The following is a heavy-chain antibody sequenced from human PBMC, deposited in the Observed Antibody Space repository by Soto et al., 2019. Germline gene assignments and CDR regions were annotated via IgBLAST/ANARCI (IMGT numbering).Heavy chain of an antibody. CDR3: ARGDTPMITGMDSFDI. D-gene: IGHD5-18*01. V-gene: IGHV3-7*01. Sequence: LRLSCAASGFTFSGYWMNWVRQAPGKGLEWVANIKQDGTEKNYVDSVKGRFTISRDNAKNSLYLQMDSLRAEDTAVYFCARGDTPMITGMDSFDIWGQGTLVTVSS. J-gene: IGHJ3*02. CDR2: IKQDGTEK. CDR1: GFTFSGYW.